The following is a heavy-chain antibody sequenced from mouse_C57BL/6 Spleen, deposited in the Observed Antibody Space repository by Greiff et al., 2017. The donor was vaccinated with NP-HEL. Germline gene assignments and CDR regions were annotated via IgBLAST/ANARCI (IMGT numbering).Heavy chain of an antibody. CDR2: IDPSDSYT. CDR3: ARGALITTVVALDY. CDR1: GYTFTSYW. V-gene: IGHV1-69*01. D-gene: IGHD1-1*01. J-gene: IGHJ2*01. Sequence: QVHVKQPGAELVMPGASVKLSCKASGYTFTSYWMHWVKQRPGQGLEWIGEIDPSDSYTNYNQKFKGKSTLTVDKSSSTAYMQLSSLTSEDSAVYYCARGALITTVVALDYWGQGTTLTVSS.